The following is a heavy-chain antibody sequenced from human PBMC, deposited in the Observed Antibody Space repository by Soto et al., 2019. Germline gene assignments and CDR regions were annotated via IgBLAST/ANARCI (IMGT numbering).Heavy chain of an antibody. V-gene: IGHV1-18*04. CDR2: ISAYNGNT. CDR3: ARKSERFYYYGMDV. CDR1: GYTFSSYG. Sequence: VASVKVSCKASGYTFSSYGISWVRRAPGQGLEWMGWISAYNGNTNYAQKLQGRVTMTTDTSTSTAYMELRSLRSDDTAVYYCARKSERFYYYGMDVWGQGTTVTVSS. J-gene: IGHJ6*02.